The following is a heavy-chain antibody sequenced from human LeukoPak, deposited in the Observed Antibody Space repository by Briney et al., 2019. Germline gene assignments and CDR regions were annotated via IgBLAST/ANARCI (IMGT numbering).Heavy chain of an antibody. CDR3: ARSRIMITFGGVIAPAGSRNAFDI. D-gene: IGHD3-16*02. J-gene: IGHJ3*02. V-gene: IGHV3-7*03. CDR2: INQDGSEK. Sequence: GGSLRLSCAASGFTFSSYWMTWVRQAPGKGLEWVASINQDGSEKYYVDSVKGRFTISRDNAKNSLYLQMNGLRAEDTALYYCARSRIMITFGGVIAPAGSRNAFDIWGQGTMVTVSS. CDR1: GFTFSSYW.